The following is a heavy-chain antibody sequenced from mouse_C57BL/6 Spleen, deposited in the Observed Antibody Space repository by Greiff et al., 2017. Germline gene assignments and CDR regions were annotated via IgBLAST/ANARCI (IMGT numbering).Heavy chain of an antibody. V-gene: IGHV5-17*01. Sequence: EVMLVESGGGLVKPGGSLKLSCAASGFTFSDYGMHWVRQAPETGLEWVAYISSGSSTIYYADTVKGRFTISRDNAKNTLFLQMTSLRSEDTAMYYCARYPDYYGSGYYAMDYWGQGTSVTVSS. J-gene: IGHJ4*01. CDR1: GFTFSDYG. CDR3: ARYPDYYGSGYYAMDY. CDR2: ISSGSSTI. D-gene: IGHD1-1*01.